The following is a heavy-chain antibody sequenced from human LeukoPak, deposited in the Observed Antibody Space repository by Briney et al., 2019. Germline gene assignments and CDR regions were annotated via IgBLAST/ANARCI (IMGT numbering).Heavy chain of an antibody. CDR3: ARDLDGRFDY. CDR2: INPNSGGT. D-gene: IGHD3/OR15-3a*01. J-gene: IGHJ4*02. V-gene: IGHV1-2*02. Sequence: GASVKVSFKASGYTFTGYYMYWVRQAPGQGLEWMGWINPNSGGTNYAQKFQGRVTMTRDTSISTAYMELSRLRSDDTAVYYCARDLDGRFDYWGQGTLVTVSS. CDR1: GYTFTGYY.